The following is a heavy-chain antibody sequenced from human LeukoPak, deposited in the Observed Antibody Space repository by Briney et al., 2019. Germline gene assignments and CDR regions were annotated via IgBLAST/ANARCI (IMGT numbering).Heavy chain of an antibody. CDR2: ISSSSYI. CDR1: GFXFGTYT. D-gene: IGHD1-26*01. J-gene: IGHJ5*01. CDR3: ARQISGSFDS. Sequence: GGSLRLSCAASGFXFGTYTMNWVRQAPGKGLEWVSSISSSSYIYYGDSVKGRFTISRDNAENSLYLQMNSLRAEDTAVYYCARQISGSFDSWGQGALVTVSS. V-gene: IGHV3-21*01.